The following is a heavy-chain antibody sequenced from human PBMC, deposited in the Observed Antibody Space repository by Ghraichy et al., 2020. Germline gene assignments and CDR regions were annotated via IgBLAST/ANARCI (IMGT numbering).Heavy chain of an antibody. CDR2: IYHSGNT. D-gene: IGHD1-7*01. CDR1: GYSISSGFY. J-gene: IGHJ4*02. CDR3: ARASGTTSRLDY. V-gene: IGHV4-38-2*01. Sequence: SQTLSLTCAVSGYSISSGFYWGWIRQPPGKGLEWIGIIYHSGNTFYNPSLKSRVTISIETSKNQFSLKLNSVTAADTALYYCARASGTTSRLDYWGQGTLVTVSS.